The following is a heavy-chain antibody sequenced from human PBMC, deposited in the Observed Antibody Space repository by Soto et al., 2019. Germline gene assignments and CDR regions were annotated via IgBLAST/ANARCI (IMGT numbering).Heavy chain of an antibody. D-gene: IGHD6-13*01. CDR2: ISGYNGDT. V-gene: IGHV1-18*01. Sequence: QVRLVQSGAEVKKPGASVKVSCKATGYRFTAFGLIWVRQAPGQGLEWMGWISGYNGDTNYAQNLQGRVTMTTDTSTRTVSVERRSLKSDDTAVYFCAGAEAYRSSGYAVDVWGQGTTVIVS. CDR1: GYRFTAFG. CDR3: AGAEAYRSSGYAVDV. J-gene: IGHJ6*02.